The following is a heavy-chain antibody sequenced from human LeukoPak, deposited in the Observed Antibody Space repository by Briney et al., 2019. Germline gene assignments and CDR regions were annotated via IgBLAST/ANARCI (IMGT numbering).Heavy chain of an antibody. Sequence: SETLSLTCTVSGGSISSSSYYWGCIRQPPGKGLEWIGSIYYSGSTYYNPSLKSRVTISVDTSKNQFSLKLSSVTAADTAVYYCARDYYDSDGYYPEDYYYYGMDVWGQGTTVTVSS. CDR3: ARDYYDSDGYYPEDYYYYGMDV. D-gene: IGHD3-22*01. V-gene: IGHV4-39*07. CDR2: IYYSGST. J-gene: IGHJ6*02. CDR1: GGSISSSSYY.